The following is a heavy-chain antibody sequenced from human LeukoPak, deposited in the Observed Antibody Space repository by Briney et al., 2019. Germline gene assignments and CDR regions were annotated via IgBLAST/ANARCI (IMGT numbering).Heavy chain of an antibody. CDR2: IYQSGST. CDR3: ARDRSTPGIAAADY. Sequence: SETLSLTCSDSGYSMTSGHYWGWIRQPPGKGLEWIGRIYQSGSTYYNPSLKSRVTMSVDTSKNQFSLKLSSVTAADTAVYYCARDRSTPGIAAADYWGQGTLVTVSS. V-gene: IGHV4-38-2*02. D-gene: IGHD6-13*01. CDR1: GYSMTSGHY. J-gene: IGHJ4*02.